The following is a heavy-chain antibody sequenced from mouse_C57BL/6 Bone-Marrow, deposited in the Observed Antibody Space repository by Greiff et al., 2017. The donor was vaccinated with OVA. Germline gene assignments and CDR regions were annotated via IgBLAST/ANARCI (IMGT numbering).Heavy chain of an antibody. CDR3: ARRAIVGAMDY. CDR1: GFTFSSYG. D-gene: IGHD1-3*01. CDR2: ISSGGSYT. V-gene: IGHV5-6*02. Sequence: EVMLVESGGDLVKPGGSLKLSCAASGFTFSSYGMSWVRQTPDKRLEWVATISSGGSYTYYPDSVKGRFTISRDNAKNTLYLQISSLKSEDTAMYYCARRAIVGAMDYWGQGTSVTVSS. J-gene: IGHJ4*01.